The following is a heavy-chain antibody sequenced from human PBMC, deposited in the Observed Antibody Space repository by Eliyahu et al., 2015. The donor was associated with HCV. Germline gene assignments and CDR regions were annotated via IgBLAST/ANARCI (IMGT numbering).Heavy chain of an antibody. J-gene: IGHJ4*02. D-gene: IGHD3-10*01. CDR2: IRSKAYGGTT. CDR3: TRADHLWFGELLPFDY. Sequence: EVQLVESGGGLVQPGRSLRLSCTASGFXFGXXAMSWFRQAPGKGLEWVGFIRSKAYGGTTEYAASVKGRFTISRDDSKSIAYLQMNSLKTEDTAVYYCTRADHLWFGELLPFDYWGQGTLVTVSS. V-gene: IGHV3-49*03. CDR1: GFXFGXXA.